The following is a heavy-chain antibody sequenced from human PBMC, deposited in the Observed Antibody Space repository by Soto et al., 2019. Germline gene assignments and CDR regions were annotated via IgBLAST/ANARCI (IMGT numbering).Heavy chain of an antibody. J-gene: IGHJ5*02. CDR2: TYYRSKWYN. CDR3: ASGAVVYSSSWQDWFDP. Sequence: PSQTLSLTCAISGDSVSSNSAAWNWIRQSPSRGLEWLGRTYYRSKWYNDYAVSVKSRITINPDTSKNQFSLQLNSVTPEDTAVYYCASGAVVYSSSWQDWFDPWGQGTLVTVSS. CDR1: GDSVSSNSAA. D-gene: IGHD6-13*01. V-gene: IGHV6-1*01.